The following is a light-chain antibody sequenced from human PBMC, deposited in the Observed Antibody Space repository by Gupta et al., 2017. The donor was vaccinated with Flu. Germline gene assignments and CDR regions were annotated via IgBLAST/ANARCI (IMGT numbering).Light chain of an antibody. Sequence: EVVLTQSPTTLSLSPGDRATLSCRASQGVSSCLAWYRQKPGQAPRLLIYDASNRAADIPARLSGSGSGTDFTLTISALEPEDFAVYYCQQRGNWPITFGQGTRLEIK. CDR2: DAS. V-gene: IGKV3-11*01. CDR3: QQRGNWPIT. J-gene: IGKJ5*01. CDR1: QGVSSC.